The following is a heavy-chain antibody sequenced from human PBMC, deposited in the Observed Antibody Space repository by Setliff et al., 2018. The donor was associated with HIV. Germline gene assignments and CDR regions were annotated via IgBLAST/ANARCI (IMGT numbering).Heavy chain of an antibody. CDR2: IYYSGST. J-gene: IGHJ5*02. CDR1: GGSISSYY. V-gene: IGHV4-59*01. CDR3: ARGDVVHRFDP. Sequence: PSETLSLTCTVSGGSISSYYWSWIRQPPGKGLEWIGYIYYSGSTNYNPSLKSRVTISVDTSKNQFSLKLSSVTAADTAVYYCARGDVVHRFDPWGQGTLVTVSS. D-gene: IGHD2-15*01.